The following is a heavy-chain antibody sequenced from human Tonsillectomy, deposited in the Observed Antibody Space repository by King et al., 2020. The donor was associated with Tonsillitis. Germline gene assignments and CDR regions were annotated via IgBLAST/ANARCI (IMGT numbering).Heavy chain of an antibody. CDR2: FYYSGRT. J-gene: IGHJ6*02. CDR1: GGSISSYY. D-gene: IGHD3-3*01. Sequence: VQLQESGPGLVKPSETLSLTCTVSGGSISSYYWSWIRQPPGKGLEWSWNFYYSGRTDYNPSLKSRVTISVDTSKKQFSLKLSSVTAADTAVYYCARDPRYYDFWSGATPGGMDVWGQGTTVTVSS. V-gene: IGHV4-59*01. CDR3: ARDPRYYDFWSGATPGGMDV.